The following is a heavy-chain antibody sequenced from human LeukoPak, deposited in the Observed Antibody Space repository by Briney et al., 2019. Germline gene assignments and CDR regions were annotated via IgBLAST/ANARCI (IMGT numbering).Heavy chain of an antibody. Sequence: GGSLRLSCAASGFTFSSYSMNWVRQAPGKGLEWVSSISSSSSYIYYADSVKGRFTISRDNSKNTVYLQMNSLRAEDTAVYYCANTYYAFWSGSFWGQGTLVTVSS. CDR2: ISSSSSYI. CDR1: GFTFSSYS. J-gene: IGHJ4*02. CDR3: ANTYYAFWSGSF. D-gene: IGHD3-3*01. V-gene: IGHV3-21*01.